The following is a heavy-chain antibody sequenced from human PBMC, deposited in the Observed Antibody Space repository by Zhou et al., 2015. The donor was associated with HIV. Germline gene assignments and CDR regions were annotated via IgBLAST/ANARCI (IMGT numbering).Heavy chain of an antibody. CDR3: ARVGLYYYDSSGYLDY. CDR2: IIPIFGTA. Sequence: QVQLVQSGAEVKKPGSSVKVSCKASGGTFSSYAISWVRQAPGQGLEWMGGIIPIFGTANYAQKFQGRVTITADESTSTAYMELSSLRSEDTAVYYCARVGLYYYDSSGYLDYWGQGNPGSPSPQ. CDR1: GGTFSSYA. J-gene: IGHJ4*02. V-gene: IGHV1-69*01. D-gene: IGHD3-22*01.